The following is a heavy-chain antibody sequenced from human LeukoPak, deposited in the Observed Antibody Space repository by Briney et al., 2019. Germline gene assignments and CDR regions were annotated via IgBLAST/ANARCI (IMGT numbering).Heavy chain of an antibody. CDR3: ARGRAYCSSTSCYNGTFDY. J-gene: IGHJ4*02. CDR2: INHSGST. CDR1: GGSFSGYY. Sequence: KSSETLSLTCAVYGGSFSGYYWSWIRQPPGKGLEWIGEINHSGSTNYNPSLKSRVTISVDTSKNQFSLKLSSVTAADTAVYYCARGRAYCSSTSCYNGTFDYWGQGTLVTVSS. D-gene: IGHD2-2*02. V-gene: IGHV4-34*01.